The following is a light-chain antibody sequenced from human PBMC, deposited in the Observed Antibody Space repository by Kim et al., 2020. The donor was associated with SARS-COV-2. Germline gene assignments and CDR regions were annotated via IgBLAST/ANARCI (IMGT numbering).Light chain of an antibody. CDR1: QNIGTS. Sequence: LSASVGDRITITGRASQNIGTSLAWFQQKSGKAPKVLIYRASSLESGVPSRFSGSGSGTEFTLTISSLQPDDFATYYCQQYYSYSTFGQGTKLEI. CDR3: QQYYSYST. V-gene: IGKV1-5*03. J-gene: IGKJ2*01. CDR2: RAS.